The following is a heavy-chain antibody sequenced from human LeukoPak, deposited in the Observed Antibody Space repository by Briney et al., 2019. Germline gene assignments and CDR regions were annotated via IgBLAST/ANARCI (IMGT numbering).Heavy chain of an antibody. Sequence: GGSLRLSCAASGFTFSDYWMHWVRQAPGKGLEWVSRIYSDESTTYSADSVKGRFTISRDNAKNTLYLQMNSLRAEDTAMYYCARVSGSRNYYFGAFDIWGQGTMVTVSS. J-gene: IGHJ3*02. CDR3: ARVSGSRNYYFGAFDI. CDR2: IYSDESTT. CDR1: GFTFSDYW. V-gene: IGHV3-74*01. D-gene: IGHD3-10*01.